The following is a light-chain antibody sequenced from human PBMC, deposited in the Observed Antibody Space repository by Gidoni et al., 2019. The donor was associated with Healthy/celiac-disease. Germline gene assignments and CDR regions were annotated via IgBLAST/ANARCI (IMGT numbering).Light chain of an antibody. CDR1: QSVSRN. J-gene: IGKJ4*01. Sequence: EIVMTPSPATLSVSPGERATLSCRASQSVSRNLAWYQQKPGQAPRLLIYDASTRATGFPARFSGSGSETEFTLTITSLQSEDFAVYYCQQYSSWPPLTFGGGTKVEIK. CDR2: DAS. CDR3: QQYSSWPPLT. V-gene: IGKV3-15*01.